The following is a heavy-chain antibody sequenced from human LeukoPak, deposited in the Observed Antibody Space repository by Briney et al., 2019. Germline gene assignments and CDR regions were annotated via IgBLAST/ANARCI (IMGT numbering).Heavy chain of an antibody. V-gene: IGHV4-59*01. CDR1: GGSISSYY. D-gene: IGHD2-2*01. CDR3: ARTHIVVLPAAIEAYNWFDP. CDR2: IYYSGST. Sequence: SETLSLTCTVSGGSISSYYWSWIRQPPGKGLEWIGYIYYSGSTNYNPSLKSRVTISVDTSKNQFSLKLSSVTAADTAVYYCARTHIVVLPAAIEAYNWFDPWGQGTLVTVSS. J-gene: IGHJ5*02.